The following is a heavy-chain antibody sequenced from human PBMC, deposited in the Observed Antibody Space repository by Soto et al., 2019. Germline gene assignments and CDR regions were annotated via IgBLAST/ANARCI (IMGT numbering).Heavy chain of an antibody. J-gene: IGHJ6*02. Sequence: QVQLVQSGAEVKEPGASVKVSCKASGYPFTSYSFSWVRQAPGQGLEWMGWRSAYNGDTRCAQKFQGRVIMTADPYTDTAYMELRNLRSDDTGVYYCAREGAVVGSAVYYGMDVWGQGTMVTVS. V-gene: IGHV1-18*04. CDR2: RSAYNGDT. D-gene: IGHD2-15*01. CDR3: AREGAVVGSAVYYGMDV. CDR1: GYPFTSYS.